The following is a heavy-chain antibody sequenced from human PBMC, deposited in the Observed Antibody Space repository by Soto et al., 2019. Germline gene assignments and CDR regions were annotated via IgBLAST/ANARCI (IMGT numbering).Heavy chain of an antibody. J-gene: IGHJ4*02. CDR2: FYNGGGT. CDR1: GFTVSGNY. CDR3: ASTRGSSYDY. V-gene: IGHV3-53*01. Sequence: GXSLRLSCAASGFTVSGNYISWVGQAPGKGREWVSVFYNGGGTYYADSVKGRFTISRDNSKKTLYFKIHSLRAEDTAVYYCASTRGSSYDYWGQGTLVTVS. D-gene: IGHD6-6*01.